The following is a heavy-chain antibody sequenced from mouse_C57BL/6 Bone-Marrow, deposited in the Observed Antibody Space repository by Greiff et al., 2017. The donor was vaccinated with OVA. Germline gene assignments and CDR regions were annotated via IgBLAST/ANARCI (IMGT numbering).Heavy chain of an antibody. D-gene: IGHD1-1*01. J-gene: IGHJ2*01. CDR2: ISRGGSYT. CDR3: ARHYYGSSDY. CDR1: GFTFSSYG. Sequence: EVKVVESGGDLVKPGGSLKLSCAASGFTFSSYGMSWVRQTPDKRLEWVATISRGGSYTYYPDSVKGRFTISRDNAKNTRYLQMSSLKSEDTAMYYCARHYYGSSDYWGQGTTLTVSS. V-gene: IGHV5-6*01.